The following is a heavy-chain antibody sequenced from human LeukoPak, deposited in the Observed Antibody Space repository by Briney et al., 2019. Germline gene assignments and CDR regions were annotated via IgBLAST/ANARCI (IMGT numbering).Heavy chain of an antibody. Sequence: GGSLRLSCAASGFTFSDYYMSWIRQAPGKGLEWVSYISSSGSTIYYADSVKGGFTISRDNAKNSLYLQMNSLRAEDTAVYYFARVEYSYGCRFWGQGTLVTVSS. CDR1: GFTFSDYY. D-gene: IGHD5-18*01. V-gene: IGHV3-11*01. CDR3: ARVEYSYGCRF. CDR2: ISSSGSTI. J-gene: IGHJ4*02.